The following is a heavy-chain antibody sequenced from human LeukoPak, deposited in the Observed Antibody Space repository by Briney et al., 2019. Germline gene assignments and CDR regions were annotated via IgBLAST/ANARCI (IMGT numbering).Heavy chain of an antibody. CDR2: INHSGST. J-gene: IGHJ4*02. CDR1: GGSFSGYY. Sequence: SETLSLTCAVYGGSFSGYYWSWIRQPPGKGLEWIGEINHSGSTNYNSSLKSRVTISVDTSKNQFSLKLSSVTAADTAVYYCAGKPRGYSYRYFDYWGQGTLVTVSS. CDR3: AGKPRGYSYRYFDY. V-gene: IGHV4-34*01. D-gene: IGHD5-18*01.